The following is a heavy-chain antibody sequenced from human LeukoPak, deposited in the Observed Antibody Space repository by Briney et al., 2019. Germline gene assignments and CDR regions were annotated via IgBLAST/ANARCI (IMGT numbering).Heavy chain of an antibody. CDR1: GYTFTGCY. Sequence: ASVKVSCKASGYTFTGCYMHWVRQAPGQGREWMGRINPNSGGTNYAQKFQGRVTMTRDTSISTAYMELSRLRSDDTAVYYCARVLVPAAIGYCYYMDVWGKGTTVTVSS. CDR2: INPNSGGT. CDR3: ARVLVPAAIGYCYYMDV. D-gene: IGHD2-2*01. V-gene: IGHV1-2*06. J-gene: IGHJ6*03.